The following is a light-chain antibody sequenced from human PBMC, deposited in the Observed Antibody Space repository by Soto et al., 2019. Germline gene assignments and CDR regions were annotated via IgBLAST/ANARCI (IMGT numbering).Light chain of an antibody. V-gene: IGKV3-15*01. J-gene: IGKJ5*01. CDR1: QSVNSK. Sequence: TRSPAARSVSLGGRATRSCLASQSVNSKLAFYQQKPGQAPRLLIYGASTRATGIPARFSGSGSGTEFTLTISSLQSEDFAVYYGQQHNNWPPITFGQGTQLEIK. CDR2: GAS. CDR3: QQHNNWPPIT.